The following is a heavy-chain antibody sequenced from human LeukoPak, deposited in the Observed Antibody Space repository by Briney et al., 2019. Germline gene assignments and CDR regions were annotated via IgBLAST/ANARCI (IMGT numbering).Heavy chain of an antibody. V-gene: IGHV1-69*13. J-gene: IGHJ3*02. CDR3: ARDHSGYDRNDAFDI. CDR1: GGTCTSYA. Sequence: ASVKVSCKASGGTCTSYAISWVRQAPGQGLEWMGGIIPIFGTANYAQKFQGRVTITADESTSTAYMELSSLRSEDTAVYYCARDHSGYDRNDAFDIWGQGTMVTVSS. CDR2: IIPIFGTA. D-gene: IGHD5-12*01.